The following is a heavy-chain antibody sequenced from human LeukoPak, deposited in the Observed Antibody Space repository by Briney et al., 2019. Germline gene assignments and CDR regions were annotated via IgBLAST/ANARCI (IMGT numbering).Heavy chain of an antibody. J-gene: IGHJ3*02. CDR3: AKGADTYYYDSSGYYSHFDI. CDR2: ISWNSGSI. Sequence: AGGSLRLSCAASGFTFDDYAMHWVRQAPGKGLEWVSGISWNSGSIGYADSVKGRFTISRDNAKNSLYLQMNSLRAEDTALYYCAKGADTYYYDSSGYYSHFDIWGQGTMVTVSS. V-gene: IGHV3-9*01. D-gene: IGHD3-22*01. CDR1: GFTFDDYA.